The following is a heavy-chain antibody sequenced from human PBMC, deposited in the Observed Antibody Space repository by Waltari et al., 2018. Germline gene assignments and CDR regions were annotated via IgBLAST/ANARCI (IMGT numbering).Heavy chain of an antibody. Sequence: GFTFSSYAMSWVRQAPGKGLEWVSAISGSGGSTYYADSVKGRFTISRDNSKNTLYLQMNSLRAEDTAVYYCAKDRKYTAIDYYYYYMDVWGKGTTVTVSS. J-gene: IGHJ6*03. CDR2: ISGSGGST. CDR3: AKDRKYTAIDYYYYYMDV. D-gene: IGHD5-18*01. CDR1: GFTFSSYA. V-gene: IGHV3-23*01.